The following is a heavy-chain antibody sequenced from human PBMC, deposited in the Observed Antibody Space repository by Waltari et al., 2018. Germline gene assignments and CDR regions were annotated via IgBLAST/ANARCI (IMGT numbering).Heavy chain of an antibody. CDR2: INHSGRT. D-gene: IGHD6-13*01. J-gene: IGHJ4*02. CDR3: AGDYSSSWY. CDR1: GRSFSGYY. V-gene: IGHV4-34*01. Sequence: QVQLQQWGAGLLKPSETLSLTCAVYGRSFSGYYWSWIRQPPGKGLEWIGEINHSGRTNYNPSLKSRVTISVDTSKNQFSLKLSSVTAADTAVYYCAGDYSSSWYWGQGTLVTVSS.